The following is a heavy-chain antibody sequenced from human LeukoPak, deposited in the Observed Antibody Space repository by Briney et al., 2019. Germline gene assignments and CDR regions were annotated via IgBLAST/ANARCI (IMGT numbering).Heavy chain of an antibody. CDR3: AREEILRYFDWSNWFDP. CDR1: GGSFSGYY. CDR2: INHSGST. D-gene: IGHD3-9*01. Sequence: SETLSLTCAVYGGSFSGYYWSWIRQPPGKGLEWIGEINHSGSTNYNPSLKSRVTISVDTSKNQFSLKLSSVTAADTAVYYCAREEILRYFDWSNWFDPWGQGTLVTVSS. V-gene: IGHV4-34*01. J-gene: IGHJ5*02.